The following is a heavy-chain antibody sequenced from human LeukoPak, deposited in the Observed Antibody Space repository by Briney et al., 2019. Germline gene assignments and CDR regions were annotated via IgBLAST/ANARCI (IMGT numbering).Heavy chain of an antibody. D-gene: IGHD3-9*01. CDR2: ISSSSSTI. Sequence: GGSLRLSCAASGFTFSSYSMNWVRQAPGKGLEWVSYISSSSSTIYYADSVKGRFTISRDNSKNTLYLQMNSLRAEDTAVYYCARDALYYDILTGFNLVYYFDYWGQGTLVTVSS. V-gene: IGHV3-48*01. CDR3: ARDALYYDILTGFNLVYYFDY. J-gene: IGHJ4*02. CDR1: GFTFSSYS.